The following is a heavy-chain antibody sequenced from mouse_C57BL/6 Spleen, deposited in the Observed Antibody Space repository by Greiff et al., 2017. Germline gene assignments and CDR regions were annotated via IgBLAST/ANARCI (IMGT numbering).Heavy chain of an antibody. CDR3: ARWNGGNYFDD. D-gene: IGHD1-1*02. CDR1: GYAFSSSW. CDR2: IYPGDGDT. Sequence: VQLQQSGPELVKPGASVKISCKASGYAFSSSWMNWVKQRPGKGLEWIGRIYPGDGDTNYNGKFKGKATLTADKSSSTAYMQLSSLTSEDSAVYFCARWNGGNYFDDWGQGTTLTVSS. J-gene: IGHJ2*01. V-gene: IGHV1-82*01.